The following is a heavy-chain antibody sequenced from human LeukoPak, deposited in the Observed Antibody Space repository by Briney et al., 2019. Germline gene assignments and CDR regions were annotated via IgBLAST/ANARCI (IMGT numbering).Heavy chain of an antibody. J-gene: IGHJ4*02. V-gene: IGHV1-18*01. Sequence: ASVKVSCKASGYTFSNYGITWVRQAPGQGLEWMGWISGYNGNTNFAQKLQGRVSMTTDTSTSTAYMELRSLRSDDTAVYYCARGLWYEFDYWGQGTLVTVSS. CDR1: GYTFSNYG. CDR3: ARGLWYEFDY. CDR2: ISGYNGNT. D-gene: IGHD5-18*01.